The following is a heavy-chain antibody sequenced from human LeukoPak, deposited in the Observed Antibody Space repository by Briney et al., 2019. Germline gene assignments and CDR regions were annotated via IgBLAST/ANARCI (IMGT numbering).Heavy chain of an antibody. Sequence: SVKVSCKASGGTFSSYAISWVRQAPGQGLEWMGGIIPIFGTANYAQKFQGRVTVTADESTSTAYMELSSLRSEDTAVYYCASRVSGDYDWFDPWGQGTLVTVSS. CDR2: IIPIFGTA. J-gene: IGHJ5*02. V-gene: IGHV1-69*13. D-gene: IGHD4-17*01. CDR1: GGTFSSYA. CDR3: ASRVSGDYDWFDP.